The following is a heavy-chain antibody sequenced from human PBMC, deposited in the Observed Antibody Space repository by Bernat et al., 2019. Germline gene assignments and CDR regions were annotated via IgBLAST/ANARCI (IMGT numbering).Heavy chain of an antibody. CDR1: GFSFRTYG. CDR2: IWYDGSNK. CDR3: AKYQNPSLEGYYYYGMDV. J-gene: IGHJ6*02. Sequence: QVQLVESGGGVVQPGRSLRLSCAASGFSFRTYGMHWVRQAPGKGLEWVAVIWYDGSNKYYADSVKGRFTISRDNSKNTLYLQMNSLRAEDTAVYYCAKYQNPSLEGYYYYGMDVWGQGTTVTVSS. V-gene: IGHV3-33*06.